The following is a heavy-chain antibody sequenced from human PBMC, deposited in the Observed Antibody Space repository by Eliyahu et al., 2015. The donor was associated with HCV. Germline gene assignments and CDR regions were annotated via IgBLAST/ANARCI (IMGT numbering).Heavy chain of an antibody. V-gene: IGHV4-34*01. CDR1: GXSFSGYY. J-gene: IGHJ4*02. D-gene: IGHD6-6*01. Sequence: QVQLQQWGAGLLKPSETLSLTCAVYGXSFSGYYWSWIRQPPRKGLEWIGEINHSGSTNYNPSLKSRVTISVDTSKNQFSLKLSSVTAADTAVYYCARLPIAARSVDYWGQGTLVTVSS. CDR2: INHSGST. CDR3: ARLPIAARSVDY.